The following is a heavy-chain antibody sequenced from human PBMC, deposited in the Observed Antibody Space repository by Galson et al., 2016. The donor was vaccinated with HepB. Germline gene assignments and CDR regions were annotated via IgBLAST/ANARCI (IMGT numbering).Heavy chain of an antibody. V-gene: IGHV5-10-1*01. CDR2: IDPSDSFT. D-gene: IGHD4-11*01. J-gene: IGHJ5*02. CDR3: ARLGVKTTVARSRWFDP. Sequence: SGAEVKKPGESLRISCKGSGYIFTTYWIIWVRQMPGKGLEWMGRIDPSDSFTNYSPSFQGHVTMSADKSIGTVYLQWSSLKASDTAIYYCARLGVKTTVARSRWFDPWGQGTLVTVSS. CDR1: GYIFTTYW.